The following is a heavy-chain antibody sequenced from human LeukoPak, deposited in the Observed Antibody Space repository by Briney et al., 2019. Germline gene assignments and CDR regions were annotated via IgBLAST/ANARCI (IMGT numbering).Heavy chain of an antibody. CDR3: ARGAHVLDI. CDR2: INSDESST. CDR1: GFTLNSYW. J-gene: IGHJ3*02. V-gene: IGHV3-74*01. D-gene: IGHD1-26*01. Sequence: PGGSLRLSCAASGFTLNSYWMHWVRQAPGKGLVWVSRINSDESSTTYVDSVKGRFTIPRDNAKNTLYLQMDSLRVEDTAVYFCARGAHVLDIWGQGTIVTVSS.